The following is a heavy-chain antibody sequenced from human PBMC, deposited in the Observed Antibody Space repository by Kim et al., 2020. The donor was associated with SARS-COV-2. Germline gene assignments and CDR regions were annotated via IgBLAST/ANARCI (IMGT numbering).Heavy chain of an antibody. CDR1: GFTFSSYE. Sequence: GGSLRLSCAASGFTFSSYEMNWVRQAPGKGLEWVSYISSSGSTIYYADSVKGRFTISRDNAKNSLYLQMNSLRAEDTAVYYCARDEALGQEYWGQGTLVTVSS. CDR3: ARDEALGQEY. V-gene: IGHV3-48*03. CDR2: ISSSGSTI. J-gene: IGHJ4*02.